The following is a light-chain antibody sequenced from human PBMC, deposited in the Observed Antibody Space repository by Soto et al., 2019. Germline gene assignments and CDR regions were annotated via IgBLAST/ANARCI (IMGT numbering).Light chain of an antibody. Sequence: EIVLTQSPGTLSLSPGERATLSCRASQSVSSSYLAWYQQKPGQAPRLLIYGASSRATGIPDRFSGSGSGTHFTLTISRLQPEDFAVYYCQQYDSSPRFTFGPGTKVDIK. J-gene: IGKJ3*01. CDR2: GAS. V-gene: IGKV3-20*01. CDR3: QQYDSSPRFT. CDR1: QSVSSSY.